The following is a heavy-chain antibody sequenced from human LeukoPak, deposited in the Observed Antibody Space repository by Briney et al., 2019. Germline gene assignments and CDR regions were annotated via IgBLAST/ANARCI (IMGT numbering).Heavy chain of an antibody. Sequence: PSETLSLTCAVYGGSFSGYYWSWIRQPPGKGLEWIGEINHSGSTNYNPSLKSRVTISVDTSKNQFSLKLSSVTAADTAVYYCARVRYLRWRGIDPWGQGTLVTVSS. D-gene: IGHD3-16*01. CDR3: ARVRYLRWRGIDP. V-gene: IGHV4-34*01. J-gene: IGHJ5*02. CDR1: GGSFSGYY. CDR2: INHSGST.